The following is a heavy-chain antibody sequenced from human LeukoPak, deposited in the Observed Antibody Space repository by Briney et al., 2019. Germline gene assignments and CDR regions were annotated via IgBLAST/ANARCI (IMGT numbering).Heavy chain of an antibody. V-gene: IGHV3-30*04. CDR2: ISYDGSNK. CDR1: GFTFSSYA. Sequence: GGSLRLSCAASGFTFSSYAMHWVRQAPGKGLEWVAVISYDGSNKYYADSVKGRFTISRDNSKNTLYLQMNSLRAEDTAVYYCARDPIDYGDLYYFDYWGQGTLVTVSS. D-gene: IGHD4-17*01. CDR3: ARDPIDYGDLYYFDY. J-gene: IGHJ4*02.